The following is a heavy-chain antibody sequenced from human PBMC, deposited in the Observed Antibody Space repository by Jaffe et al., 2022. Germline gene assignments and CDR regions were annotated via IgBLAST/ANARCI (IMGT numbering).Heavy chain of an antibody. V-gene: IGHV4-30-2*01. D-gene: IGHD4-17*01. CDR2: IYHSGST. J-gene: IGHJ6*03. CDR1: GGSISSGGYS. Sequence: QLQLQESGSGLVKPSQTLSLTCAVSGGSISSGGYSWSWIRQPPGKGLEWIGYIYHSGSTYYNPSLKSRVTISVDRSKNQFSLKLSSVTAADTAVYYCARGNRDGDPWTLYYYYYMDVWGKGTTVTVSS. CDR3: ARGNRDGDPWTLYYYYYMDV.